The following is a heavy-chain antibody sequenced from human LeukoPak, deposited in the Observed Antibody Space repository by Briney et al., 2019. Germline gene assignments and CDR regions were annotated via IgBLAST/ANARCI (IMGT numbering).Heavy chain of an antibody. D-gene: IGHD2-2*01. J-gene: IGHJ6*03. CDR1: GGSFSGYY. Sequence: SETLSLTCAVYGGSFSGYYWSWIRQPPGKGLEWIGEINHSGSTNYNPSLKSRVTISVDTSKNQSSLKLSSVTAADTAVYYCARVARQYCSSTSCYEASHYYYYYMDVWGKGTTVTISS. CDR2: INHSGST. CDR3: ARVARQYCSSTSCYEASHYYYYYMDV. V-gene: IGHV4-34*01.